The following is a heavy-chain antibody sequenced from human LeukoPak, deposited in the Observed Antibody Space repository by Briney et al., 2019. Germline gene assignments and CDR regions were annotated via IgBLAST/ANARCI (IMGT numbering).Heavy chain of an antibody. CDR3: ARALGDP. D-gene: IGHD3-16*02. CDR2: INHSGYT. CDR1: GGSLSGYY. Sequence: SETLSLTCAVYGGSLSGYYWNWIRQPPGKGLEWIGDINHSGYTNYIPSLKSRVTISVDTSQNIFSLKLSSVTAADTAVYYCARALGDPWGQGTLVTVSS. J-gene: IGHJ5*02. V-gene: IGHV4-34*01.